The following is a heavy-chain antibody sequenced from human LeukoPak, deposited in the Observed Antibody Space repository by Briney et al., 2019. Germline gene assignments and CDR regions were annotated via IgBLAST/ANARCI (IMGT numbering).Heavy chain of an antibody. CDR1: GYTFTSYD. V-gene: IGHV1-2*02. Sequence: ASVKVSCKASGYTFTSYDINWVRQATGQGLEWMGWINPNSGGTNYAQKFQGRVTMTRDTSISTAYMELSRLRSDDTAVYYCARVEMATIQDYWGQGTLVTVSS. CDR3: ARVEMATIQDY. D-gene: IGHD5-24*01. J-gene: IGHJ4*02. CDR2: INPNSGGT.